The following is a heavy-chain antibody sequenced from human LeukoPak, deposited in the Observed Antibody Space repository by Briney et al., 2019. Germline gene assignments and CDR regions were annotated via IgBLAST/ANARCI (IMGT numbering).Heavy chain of an antibody. CDR3: ARDDSSGWYLHY. D-gene: IGHD6-19*01. J-gene: IGHJ4*02. Sequence: ASVKISFKASGYTFTNYYIYWVRQAPGQGLEWMGIINPSGGSTSYAQKFRGRITMTRDTSTSTVYMELSSLRSEDTAVYYCARDDSSGWYLHYWGQGTLVTVSS. CDR2: INPSGGST. V-gene: IGHV1-46*01. CDR1: GYTFTNYY.